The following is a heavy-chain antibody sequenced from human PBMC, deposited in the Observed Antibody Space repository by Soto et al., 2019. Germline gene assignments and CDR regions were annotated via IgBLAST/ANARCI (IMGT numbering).Heavy chain of an antibody. J-gene: IGHJ4*02. CDR2: IYYSGST. CDR1: GGSISSYY. D-gene: IGHD6-19*01. CDR3: ARAPLSDYRSGYKLDPFDF. V-gene: IGHV4-59*08. Sequence: SETLSLTCTVSGGSISSYYWSWIRQPPGKGLEWIGYIYYSGSTNYNPSLKSRVTISVDTSKNQFSLKLSSVTAADTAVYYCARAPLSDYRSGYKLDPFDFWGQGTLDTVSS.